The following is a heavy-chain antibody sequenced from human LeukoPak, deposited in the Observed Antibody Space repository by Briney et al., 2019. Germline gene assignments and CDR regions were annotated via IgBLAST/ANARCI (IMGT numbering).Heavy chain of an antibody. CDR1: GFTLSSYA. J-gene: IGHJ4*02. CDR2: ISGSGGST. CDR3: ARARRHDFGDYAGSFDY. D-gene: IGHD4-17*01. V-gene: IGHV3-23*01. Sequence: GGSLRLSCAASGFTLSSYAMSWVRQAPGKGLEWVSAISGSGGSTYYADSVKGRFTISRDNSKNTLYLQMNSLRAEDTAVYYCARARRHDFGDYAGSFDYWGQGTLVTVSS.